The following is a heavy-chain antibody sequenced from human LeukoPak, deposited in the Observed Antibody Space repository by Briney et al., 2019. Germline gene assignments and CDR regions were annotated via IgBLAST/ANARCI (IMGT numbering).Heavy chain of an antibody. CDR3: ARQGDTGSWYFDY. D-gene: IGHD2-21*02. V-gene: IGHV3-53*05. CDR1: GFTVSSNY. J-gene: IGHJ4*02. CDR2: IFSGYIT. Sequence: GSLRLSCAASGFTVSSNYMSWVRQAPGKGLEWVSLIFSGYITYYADSVKGRFTISRDNSKSTLYLQMDSLRAGDTAVYYCARQGDTGSWYFDYWGQGTLVTVSS.